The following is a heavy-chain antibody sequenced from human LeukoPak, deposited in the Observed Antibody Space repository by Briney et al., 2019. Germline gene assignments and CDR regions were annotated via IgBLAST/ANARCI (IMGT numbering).Heavy chain of an antibody. Sequence: SETLSLTRTVSGGSISSGDYYWSWIRQPPGKGMEWIGYIYYSGSTYYNPSLKSRVTISVDTSKNQFSLKLSSVTAADTAVYYCARDTRSTSSTMYYYYYYMDGWGKGTTVTVSS. CDR2: IYYSGST. D-gene: IGHD2-2*01. V-gene: IGHV4-30-4*08. J-gene: IGHJ6*03. CDR3: ARDTRSTSSTMYYYYYYMDG. CDR1: GGSISSGDYY.